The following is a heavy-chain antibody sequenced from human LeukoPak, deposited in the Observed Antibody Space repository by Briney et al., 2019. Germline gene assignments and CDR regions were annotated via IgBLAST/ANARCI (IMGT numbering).Heavy chain of an antibody. J-gene: IGHJ6*02. V-gene: IGHV1-18*01. D-gene: IGHD3-22*01. CDR3: ARGYYDSSGYPYGMDV. CDR2: ISAYNGNK. Sequence: GASVKVSCKASGYTFTSYGISWVRQAPGQGLEWMGWISAYNGNKNYAQKLQGRVTMTTDTSTSTAYMELRSLRSDDTAVYYCARGYYDSSGYPYGMDVWGQGTTVTVSS. CDR1: GYTFTSYG.